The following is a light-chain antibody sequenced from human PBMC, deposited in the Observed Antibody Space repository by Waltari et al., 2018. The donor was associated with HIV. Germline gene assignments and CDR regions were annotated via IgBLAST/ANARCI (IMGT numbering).Light chain of an antibody. CDR1: QDIGKD. CDR3: LQYNSYPWT. V-gene: IGKV1-17*01. CDR2: GAS. J-gene: IGKJ1*01. Sequence: DIQMTQSPPSLSASMGDRVTITCRAGQDIGKDLNWFQQKPGKVPKPLIYGASHLQNGVPSRFRGSGSGSEFTLTISSLQPDDFASYYCLQYNSYPWTFGQGTQVEV.